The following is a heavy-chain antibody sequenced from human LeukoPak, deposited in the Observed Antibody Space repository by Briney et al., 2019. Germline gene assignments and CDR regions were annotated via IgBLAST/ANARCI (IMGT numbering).Heavy chain of an antibody. CDR3: TRDRYYTMDA. CDR1: ESPFSDSW. J-gene: IGHJ6*02. D-gene: IGHD1-26*01. CDR2: ITSDGSET. Sequence: QPGGSLRLSCAALESPFSDSWMHWARQAPGKGLQWVALITSDGSETTYADSVRGRFTISRDNAKNTLFLQMNSLRVEDTAVYYCTRDRYYTMDAWGQGATVTVSS. V-gene: IGHV3-74*03.